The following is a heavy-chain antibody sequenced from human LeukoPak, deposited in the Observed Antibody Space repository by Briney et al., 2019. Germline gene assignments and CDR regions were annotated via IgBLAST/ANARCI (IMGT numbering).Heavy chain of an antibody. CDR2: IYSGGST. CDR1: GFTVSSNY. V-gene: IGHV3-66*01. CDR3: ARDLVVGATTGYYYYGMDV. Sequence: GGSLRFSCAASGFTVSSNYMSWVRQAPGKGLEWVSVIYSGGSTYYADSVKGRFTISRDNSKNTLYLQMNSLRAEDTAVYYCARDLVVGATTGYYYYGMDVWGQGTTVTVSS. J-gene: IGHJ6*02. D-gene: IGHD1-26*01.